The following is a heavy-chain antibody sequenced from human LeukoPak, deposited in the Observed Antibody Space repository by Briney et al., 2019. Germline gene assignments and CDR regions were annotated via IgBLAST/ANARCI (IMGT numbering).Heavy chain of an antibody. D-gene: IGHD2-21*02. Sequence: PGRSLRLSCVASGFIFDDYAMHWVRQAPGKGLEWVSRISWNSGSIGYADSVKGRFTVSRDNAKNSLYLEMNSLRGEDTALYYCAKDKGNCGGDCPSAFDIWGQGTMVTVSS. CDR3: AKDKGNCGGDCPSAFDI. V-gene: IGHV3-9*01. CDR2: ISWNSGSI. CDR1: GFIFDDYA. J-gene: IGHJ3*02.